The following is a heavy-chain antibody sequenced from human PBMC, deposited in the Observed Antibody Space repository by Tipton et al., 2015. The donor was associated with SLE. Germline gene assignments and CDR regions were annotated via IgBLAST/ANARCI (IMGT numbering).Heavy chain of an antibody. Sequence: RSLRLSCAASGFTFSSYAMHWVRQAPGKGLEWVAVISYDGSNKYYADSVKGRFTISRDNSKNTLYLQMNSLRAEDTAVYYCAAGLLWFREPDYWGQGTLVTVSS. D-gene: IGHD3-10*01. CDR3: AAGLLWFREPDY. V-gene: IGHV3-30*04. CDR1: GFTFSSYA. CDR2: ISYDGSNK. J-gene: IGHJ4*02.